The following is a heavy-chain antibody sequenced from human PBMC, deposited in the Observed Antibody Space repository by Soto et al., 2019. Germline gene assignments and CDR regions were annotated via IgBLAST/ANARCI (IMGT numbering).Heavy chain of an antibody. J-gene: IGHJ4*02. D-gene: IGHD2-21*02. Sequence: QVQLVQSGAEVKKPGASVKVSCKASGYTFTSYDINWVRQATGQGLEWMGWMNPNSGNTGYAQKFQGRVTMTRNTSISTAYIELSSLRSEDTAVYYCARVRSYCGGDCFITHWGQGTLVTVSS. CDR2: MNPNSGNT. CDR1: GYTFTSYD. CDR3: ARVRSYCGGDCFITH. V-gene: IGHV1-8*01.